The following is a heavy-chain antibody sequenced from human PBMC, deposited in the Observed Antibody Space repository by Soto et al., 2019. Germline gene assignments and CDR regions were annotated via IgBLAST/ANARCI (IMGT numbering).Heavy chain of an antibody. CDR3: PRLDCGGVCCFDY. CDR2: IYYSGGA. D-gene: IGHD2-21*02. CDR1: GGSMSSSMYY. V-gene: IGHV4-39*01. Sequence: AETLSLASSVSGGSMSSSMYYVGWIRQTPGKGLGWVGVIYYSGGAYYNPSPRSRVSISQNTSKNQFSLKLTYVTAAHTPLHYCPRLDCGGVCCFDYWGEGTLVTVSS. J-gene: IGHJ4*02.